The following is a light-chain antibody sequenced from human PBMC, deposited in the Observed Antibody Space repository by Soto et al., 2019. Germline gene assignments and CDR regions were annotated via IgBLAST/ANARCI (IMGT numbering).Light chain of an antibody. CDR3: QFFGSSRYT. CDR1: QSISSSY. J-gene: IGKJ2*01. CDR2: GAS. Sequence: EIVLTQSPGTMSLSPGERATLGCRASQSISSSYLAWSQQKPGQAPRLLIHGASSRATGIPDRFSGSGSGADFPRTISRLEPEDFAVYYCQFFGSSRYTFGQGTKLEIK. V-gene: IGKV3-20*01.